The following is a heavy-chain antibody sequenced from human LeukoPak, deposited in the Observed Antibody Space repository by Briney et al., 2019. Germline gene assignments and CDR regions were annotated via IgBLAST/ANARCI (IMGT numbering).Heavy chain of an antibody. CDR3: ARSSYCSGGSCYYYYMDV. J-gene: IGHJ6*03. D-gene: IGHD2-15*01. Sequence: EASVKVSCKASGGTFSSYAISWVRQAPGQGLEWMGRIIPILGIANYAQKFQGRVTITADKSTSTAYMELSSLRSEDTAVYYCARSSYCSGGSCYYYYMDVWGKRTTVTVSS. CDR2: IIPILGIA. V-gene: IGHV1-69*04. CDR1: GGTFSSYA.